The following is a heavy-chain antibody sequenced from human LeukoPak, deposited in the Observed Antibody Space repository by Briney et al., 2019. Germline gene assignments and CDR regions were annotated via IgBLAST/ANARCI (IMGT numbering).Heavy chain of an antibody. CDR3: ARDLDFSSRHLFSWGGTYYFDN. D-gene: IGHD3-16*01. CDR2: ISTYNGNT. CDR1: GYTFSSYG. J-gene: IGHJ4*02. Sequence: ASVKVSCKGSGYTFSSYGISWVRQAPGQGLEWMGWISTYNGNTNYAQKLQGRVTMTRDMSTSTVYMELSSLRSEDTAVYYCARDLDFSSRHLFSWGGTYYFDNWGQGTLVTVSS. V-gene: IGHV1-18*01.